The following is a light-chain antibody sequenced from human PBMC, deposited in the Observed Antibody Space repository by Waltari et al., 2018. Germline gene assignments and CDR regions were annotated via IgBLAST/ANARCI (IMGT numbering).Light chain of an antibody. Sequence: SYELTQTPSVSVSPGQTARITCSGHELPRKYAYWFQQKSGQAPRRVIYEDTKRPSGIPERFSGSSSGTGATLTITGAQVDDEADYYCYSSDSTGLRVFGGGTTVVVL. CDR1: ELPRKY. V-gene: IGLV3-10*01. J-gene: IGLJ1*01. CDR2: EDT. CDR3: YSSDSTGLRV.